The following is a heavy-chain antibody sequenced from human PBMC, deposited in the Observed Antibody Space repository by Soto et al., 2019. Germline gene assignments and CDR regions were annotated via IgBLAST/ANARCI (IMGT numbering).Heavy chain of an antibody. CDR2: IIPMFGTA. CDR1: GDTFTTYA. CDR3: ARGATVMLTAAFDI. Sequence: WASVKVSCKSFGDTFTTYAINWVRQAPGQGLEWMGGIIPMFGTANYAQKFQGRVTIIADESTSTAYMELSSLRSEDTAVYYCARGATVMLTAAFDIWGQGTMVTVSS. V-gene: IGHV1-69*13. J-gene: IGHJ3*02. D-gene: IGHD3-16*01.